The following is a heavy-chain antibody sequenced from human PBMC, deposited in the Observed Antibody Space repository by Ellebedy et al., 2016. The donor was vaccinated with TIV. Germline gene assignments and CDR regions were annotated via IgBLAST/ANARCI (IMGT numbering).Heavy chain of an antibody. CDR2: ISTSSSYT. Sequence: GESLKISCVASGFTFSDYYMSWIRQAPGKGLEWVSTISTSSSYTKCADSVKGRFAVSRDNAKNSLYLQMSSLRAEDTAVYYCGRVYRPVDNVVVPSAIDHWGQGTLVTVSS. CDR1: GFTFSDYY. V-gene: IGHV3-11*05. D-gene: IGHD2-2*01. J-gene: IGHJ4*02. CDR3: GRVYRPVDNVVVPSAIDH.